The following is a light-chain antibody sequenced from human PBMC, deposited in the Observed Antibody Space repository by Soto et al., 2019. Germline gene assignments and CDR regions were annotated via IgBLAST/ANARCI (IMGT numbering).Light chain of an antibody. J-gene: IGKJ5*01. CDR3: QQYYNWSRT. Sequence: EVVLTQSPGTLSLSPGEKATLSSSACQNIHTNLSGYQQKPGQAARLLLYGASSGVTGLPARFSGSGSGTEFTLPINSLQAEDCAVYYCQQYYNWSRTFGQGTRLEI. CDR1: QNIHTN. V-gene: IGKV3-15*01. CDR2: GAS.